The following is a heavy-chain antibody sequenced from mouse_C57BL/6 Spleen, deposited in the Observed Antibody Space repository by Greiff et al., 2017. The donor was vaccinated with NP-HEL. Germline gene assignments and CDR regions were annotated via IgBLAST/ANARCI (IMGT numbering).Heavy chain of an antibody. Sequence: QVQLKQSGAELVRPGASVKLSCKASGYTFTDYYINWVKQRPGQGLEWIARIYPGSGNTYYNEKFKGKATLTAEKSSSTAYMQLSSLTSEDSAVYFCARGGYGNYYYYAMDYWGQGTSVTVSS. CDR1: GYTFTDYY. CDR3: ARGGYGNYYYYAMDY. CDR2: IYPGSGNT. J-gene: IGHJ4*01. V-gene: IGHV1-76*01. D-gene: IGHD2-10*02.